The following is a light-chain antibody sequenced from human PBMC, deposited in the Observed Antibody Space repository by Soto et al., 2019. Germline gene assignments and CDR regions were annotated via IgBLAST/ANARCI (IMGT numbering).Light chain of an antibody. Sequence: EIVMTQSTATLSVSPGERATLSCRASQSVSSNLAWYQQKPGQAPRLLIYVASTRATGIPARFSGSGSGTEFTLTISSLQSEDFAVYYCQQYNNWPPPLTFGGGTKVEIK. V-gene: IGKV3-15*01. CDR2: VAS. CDR1: QSVSSN. CDR3: QQYNNWPPPLT. J-gene: IGKJ4*01.